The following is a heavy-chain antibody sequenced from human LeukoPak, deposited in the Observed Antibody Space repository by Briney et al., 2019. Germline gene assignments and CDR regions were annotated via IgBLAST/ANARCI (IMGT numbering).Heavy chain of an antibody. D-gene: IGHD3-10*01. CDR2: INTNTGNP. J-gene: IGHJ4*02. V-gene: IGHV7-4-1*02. CDR1: GYTFTSYA. CDR3: ASQQYYYGSGSSNGGDY. Sequence: ASVKVSCKASGYTFTSYAMNWVRQAPGQGLEWMGWINTNTGNPTYAQGFTGRFVFSLDTSVSTAYLQISSLKAEDTAVYHCASQQYYYGSGSSNGGDYWGQGTLVTVSS.